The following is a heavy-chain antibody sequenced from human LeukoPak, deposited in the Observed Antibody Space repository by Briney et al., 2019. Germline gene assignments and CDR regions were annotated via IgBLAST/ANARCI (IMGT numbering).Heavy chain of an antibody. Sequence: SETLSLTCTVSGGSISSYYWSWIRQLPGKGLEWIGYIYYSGSTNYNPSLKSRVTISVDTSKNQFSLKLSSVTAADTAVYYCARAVYSSGPGYWFDPWGQGTLVTVSS. J-gene: IGHJ5*02. V-gene: IGHV4-59*01. CDR1: GGSISSYY. CDR3: ARAVYSSGPGYWFDP. D-gene: IGHD6-19*01. CDR2: IYYSGST.